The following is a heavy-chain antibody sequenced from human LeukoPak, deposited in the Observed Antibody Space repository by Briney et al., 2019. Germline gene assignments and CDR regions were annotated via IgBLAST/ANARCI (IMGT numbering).Heavy chain of an antibody. J-gene: IGHJ3*02. CDR3: AREGIAVAGTGAFDI. V-gene: IGHV3-21*04. CDR2: ISSSSSYI. Sequence: GGSLRLSCAASGFTFSSFTMNWVRQAPGKGLEWVSSISSSSSYIYSADSVKGRFTISRDNAKNSLYLQMNSLRAEDTALYYCAREGIAVAGTGAFDIWGQGTMVTVSS. CDR1: GFTFSSFT. D-gene: IGHD6-19*01.